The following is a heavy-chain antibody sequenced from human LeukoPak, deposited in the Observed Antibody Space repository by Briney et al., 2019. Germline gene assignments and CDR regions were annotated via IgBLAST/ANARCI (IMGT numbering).Heavy chain of an antibody. CDR2: ISGSAGRT. V-gene: IGHV3-23*01. D-gene: IGHD3-22*01. CDR1: GFTFSRYA. J-gene: IGHJ4*02. CDR3: ARNYYDSSGYPNFDY. Sequence: PGGSLRLACAASGFTFSRYAMTWVRQAPRKGLEWVSGISGSAGRTNYADSVKGRFTISRDNAKNSLYLQMNSLGAEDTAVYYCARNYYDSSGYPNFDYWGQGTVVTVSS.